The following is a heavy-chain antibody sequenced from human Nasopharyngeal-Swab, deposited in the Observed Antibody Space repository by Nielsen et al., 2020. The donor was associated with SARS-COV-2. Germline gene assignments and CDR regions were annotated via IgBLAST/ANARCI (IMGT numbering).Heavy chain of an antibody. D-gene: IGHD2-15*01. V-gene: IGHV5-10-1*01. CDR2: IDPSDSYT. CDR3: ARRAYCSGGSCYSPYYYYMDV. CDR1: GYSFTSYW. Sequence: GESLKISCKGSGYSFTSYWISWVRQMPGKGLGWMGRIDPSDSYTNYSPSFQGHVTISADKSISTAYLQWSSLKASDTAMYYCARRAYCSGGSCYSPYYYYMDVWGKGTTVTVSS. J-gene: IGHJ6*03.